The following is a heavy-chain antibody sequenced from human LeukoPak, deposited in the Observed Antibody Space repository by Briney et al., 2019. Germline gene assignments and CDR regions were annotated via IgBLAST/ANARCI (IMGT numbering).Heavy chain of an antibody. Sequence: SETLSLTCTVSGGSISSSFYYWSWIRQPPGKGLQWIGEINHSGSTNYNPSLKSRVTISVDTSKNQFSLKLSSVTAADTAVYYCARRRYGVRGVIKYYYMDVWGKGTTVTISS. D-gene: IGHD3-10*01. J-gene: IGHJ6*03. CDR2: INHSGST. CDR1: GGSISSSFYY. V-gene: IGHV4-39*07. CDR3: ARRRYGVRGVIKYYYMDV.